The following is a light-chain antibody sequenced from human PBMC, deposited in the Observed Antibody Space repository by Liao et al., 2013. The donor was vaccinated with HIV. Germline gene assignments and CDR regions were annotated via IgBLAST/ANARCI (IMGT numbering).Light chain of an antibody. Sequence: SYDLAQPPSVSVSPGQTATISCSGQNLGDKHASWYQQKPGQSPVLVIYQDVKRPSGIPERFSGSNSGDTATLTISGTQAADEADYYCQAWDSSSAHVVFGGGTKLTVL. CDR2: QDV. J-gene: IGLJ2*01. CDR1: NLGDKH. V-gene: IGLV3-1*01. CDR3: QAWDSSSAHVV.